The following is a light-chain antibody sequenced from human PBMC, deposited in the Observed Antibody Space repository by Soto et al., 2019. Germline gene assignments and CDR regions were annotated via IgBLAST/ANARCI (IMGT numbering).Light chain of an antibody. Sequence: QPVLTQSPSASASLGASVKLTCTLSSGHSSYAIAWHQQQPEKGPRYLMKLDSDGSHTKGDAIPDRFSGSSSGAERYLTISSLQPEDEADYYCQTWGTGIHVVFGGGTQLTVL. CDR2: LDSDGSH. J-gene: IGLJ2*01. V-gene: IGLV4-69*01. CDR3: QTWGTGIHVV. CDR1: SGHSSYA.